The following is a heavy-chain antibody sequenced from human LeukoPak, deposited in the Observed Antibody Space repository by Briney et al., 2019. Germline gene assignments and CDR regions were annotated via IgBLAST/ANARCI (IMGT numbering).Heavy chain of an antibody. CDR3: AGGLPYFDWMFDP. CDR1: GFIFSNSW. Sequence: GGSLRLSCAASGFIFSNSWINWVRQAPGKGLEWVAIINQDGSERYYVDSVKGRFTISRDNVKNSVYLQMNSLRAEDTAVYYCAGGLPYFDWMFDPWGQGTLVTVSS. J-gene: IGHJ5*02. V-gene: IGHV3-7*01. CDR2: INQDGSER. D-gene: IGHD3-9*01.